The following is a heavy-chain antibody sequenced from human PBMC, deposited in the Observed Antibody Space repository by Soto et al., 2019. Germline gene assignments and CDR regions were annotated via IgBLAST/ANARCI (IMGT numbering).Heavy chain of an antibody. J-gene: IGHJ4*02. D-gene: IGHD6-13*01. CDR1: GFTFSDYY. CDR3: ERLTASSWYMGGYLDL. Sequence: GGSLRLSCAASGFTFSDYYMSWIRQAPGKGLEWVSYIVSSSDYTNYADSVKGRFTISRDNATNSLYLEMNSLRAEDTAVYYCERLTASSWYMGGYLDLWGQGTLVTVSS. V-gene: IGHV3-11*06. CDR2: IVSSSDYT.